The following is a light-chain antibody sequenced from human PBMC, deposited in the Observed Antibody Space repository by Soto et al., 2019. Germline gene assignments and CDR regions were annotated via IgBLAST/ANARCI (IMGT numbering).Light chain of an antibody. J-gene: IGLJ3*02. CDR3: SSFTTTTSLM. Sequence: QSVLTQPASVSGSAGQSITISCTGTSGDVGHYNFVSWYQQHPGKAPKLIIYEVSHRPSGVSNRFSASKSGNTASLIISGLQAEDEAYYYCSSFTTTTSLMFGGGTKVTVL. CDR2: EVS. CDR1: SGDVGHYNF. V-gene: IGLV2-14*01.